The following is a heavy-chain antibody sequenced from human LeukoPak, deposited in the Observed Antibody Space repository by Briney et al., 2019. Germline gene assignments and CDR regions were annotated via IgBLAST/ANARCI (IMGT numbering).Heavy chain of an antibody. V-gene: IGHV3-7*03. D-gene: IGHD4-23*01. CDR3: AKETTVVKGVYYYYYYMDV. CDR1: GFTLSSYW. Sequence: GGSLRLSCAASGFTLSSYWMSWVRQAPGKGLEWVANIKQDGSEKYYVDSVKGRFTISRDNSKNTLYLQMNSLRAEDTAVYYCAKETTVVKGVYYYYYYMDVWGKGTTVTISS. CDR2: IKQDGSEK. J-gene: IGHJ6*03.